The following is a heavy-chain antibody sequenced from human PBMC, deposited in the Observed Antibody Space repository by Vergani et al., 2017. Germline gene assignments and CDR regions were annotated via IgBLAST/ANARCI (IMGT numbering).Heavy chain of an antibody. Sequence: QVQLVQSGAEVKKPGASVKVSCKASGYTFTSYAMHWVRQAPGQRLEWMGWINAGNGNTKYSQKFQGRVTITRDTSASTAYMELSSLRSEDTAVYYCARAGRAAWYFDLWGRGTLVTVSS. J-gene: IGHJ2*01. CDR3: ARAGRAAWYFDL. V-gene: IGHV1-3*01. CDR1: GYTFTSYA. D-gene: IGHD6-13*01. CDR2: INAGNGNT.